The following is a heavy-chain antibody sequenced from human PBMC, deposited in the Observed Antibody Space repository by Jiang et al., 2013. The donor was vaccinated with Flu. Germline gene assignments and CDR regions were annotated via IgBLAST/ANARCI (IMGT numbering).Heavy chain of an antibody. D-gene: IGHD4-23*01. J-gene: IGHJ2*01. Sequence: GSGLVKPSETLSLTCLVSGGSINNYYWSWIRQPPGKGLEWIGYIYHSGSASYNPSLKGRVTISVDTTTNHFSLTVRSLTASDTAVYYCARMSQVVMGPHWYFDVWGRGTLVTVSS. V-gene: IGHV4-59*08. CDR2: IYHSGSA. CDR3: ARMSQVVMGPHWYFDV. CDR1: GGSINNYY.